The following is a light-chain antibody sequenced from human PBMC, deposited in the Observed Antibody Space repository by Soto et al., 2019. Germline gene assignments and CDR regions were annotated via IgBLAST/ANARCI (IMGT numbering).Light chain of an antibody. CDR2: VAS. CDR1: QNFSGY. CDR3: QQLNSFPLT. Sequence: DIQLTQSPSFLSASIGDRVTITCRASQNFSGYLAWYQQKPGKAPNLLIYVASTLQSGVPSRFSGSGSGTEFTLTISSVQPEDFATYYCQQLNSFPLTFGGGTKVASK. V-gene: IGKV1-9*01. J-gene: IGKJ4*01.